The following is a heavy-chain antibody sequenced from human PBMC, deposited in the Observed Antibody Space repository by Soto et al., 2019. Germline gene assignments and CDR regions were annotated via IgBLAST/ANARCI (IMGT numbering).Heavy chain of an antibody. CDR1: GYTFTSYA. D-gene: IGHD2-2*01. Sequence: ASVKVSCKASGYTFTSYAMHWVRQAPGQRLEWMGWINAGNGNTKYSQKFQGRVTITRDTSASTAYMGLSSLRSEDTAVYYCAREDIVLVPAAMNYGMDVWGQGTTVTVSS. J-gene: IGHJ6*02. V-gene: IGHV1-3*01. CDR3: AREDIVLVPAAMNYGMDV. CDR2: INAGNGNT.